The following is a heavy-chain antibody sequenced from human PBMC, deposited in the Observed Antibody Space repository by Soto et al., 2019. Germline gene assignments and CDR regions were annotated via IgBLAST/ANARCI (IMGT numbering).Heavy chain of an antibody. V-gene: IGHV1-69*13. CDR2: IIPIFGTA. D-gene: IGHD2-15*01. CDR3: ASSGYCSGGSCSYPHYYYYGMDG. J-gene: IGHJ6*02. CDR1: GGTFSSYA. Sequence: ASVKVSCKASGGTFSSYAISWVRQAPGQGLEWMGGIIPIFGTANYAQKFQGRVTITADESTSTAYMELSSLRSEDTAVYYCASSGYCSGGSCSYPHYYYYGMDGWGQGTTVTFSS.